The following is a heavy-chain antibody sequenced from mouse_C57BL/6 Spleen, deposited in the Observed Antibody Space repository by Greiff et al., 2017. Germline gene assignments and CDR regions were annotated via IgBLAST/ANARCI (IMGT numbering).Heavy chain of an antibody. V-gene: IGHV4-1*01. Sequence: EASGIDFSRYWMSWVRRAPGKGLEWIGEINPDSSTINYAPSLKDKFIISRDNAKNTLYLQMSKVRSEDTALYYCARHGGYYSAWFAYWGQGTLVTVSA. CDR1: GIDFSRYW. CDR2: INPDSSTI. D-gene: IGHD2-3*01. CDR3: ARHGGYYSAWFAY. J-gene: IGHJ3*01.